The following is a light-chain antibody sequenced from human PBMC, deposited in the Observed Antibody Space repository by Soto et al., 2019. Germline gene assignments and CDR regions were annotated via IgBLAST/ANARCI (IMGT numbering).Light chain of an antibody. Sequence: EIVMTQSPATLSVSPGERATLSCRASQSVSSNLAWYQQKPGQAPRLLIYGASTRATGIPARFSGSGSGTEFTLTISSLQSEDFAVYYCQHYNDWPPYTFGQGIKLEI. J-gene: IGKJ2*01. CDR3: QHYNDWPPYT. CDR2: GAS. CDR1: QSVSSN. V-gene: IGKV3-15*01.